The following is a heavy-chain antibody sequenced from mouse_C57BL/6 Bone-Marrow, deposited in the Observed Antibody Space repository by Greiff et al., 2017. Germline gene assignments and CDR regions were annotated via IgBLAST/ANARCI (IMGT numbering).Heavy chain of an antibody. Sequence: VQLQQSGAELVMPGASVKLSCKASGYTFTSYWMHWVKQRPGQGLEWIGEIDPSDSYTNYNQKFKGKSTLTVDKSSSTAYMQLSSLTSVDSAVYYCARSSLRVFAYWGQGTLVTVSA. CDR3: ARSSLRVFAY. D-gene: IGHD6-1*01. V-gene: IGHV1-69*01. CDR1: GYTFTSYW. CDR2: IDPSDSYT. J-gene: IGHJ3*01.